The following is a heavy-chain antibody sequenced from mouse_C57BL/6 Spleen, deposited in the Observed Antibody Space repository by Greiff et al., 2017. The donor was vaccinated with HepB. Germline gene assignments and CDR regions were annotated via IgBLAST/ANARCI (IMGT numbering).Heavy chain of an antibody. V-gene: IGHV5-17*01. CDR1: GFTFSDYG. CDR2: ISSGSSTI. D-gene: IGHD1-1*02. CDR3: ARRRGRVGYAMDY. Sequence: EVMLVESGGGLVKPGGSLKLSCAASGFTFSDYGMHWVRQAPEKGLEWVAYISSGSSTIYYADTVKGRFTISRDNAKNTLFLQMTSLRSEDTAMYYCARRRGRVGYAMDYWGQGTSVTVSS. J-gene: IGHJ4*01.